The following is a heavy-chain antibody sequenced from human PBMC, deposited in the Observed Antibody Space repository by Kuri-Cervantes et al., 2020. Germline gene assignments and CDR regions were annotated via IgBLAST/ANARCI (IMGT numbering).Heavy chain of an antibody. Sequence: GGSLRLSCAASGFTVSSNYMSWVRQAPGKGLEWVSVIYSGGSTYYADSVKGRFTISRDNSKNTLYLQMSSLRAEDTAVYYCARMEIGMFDYWGQGTLVTVSS. J-gene: IGHJ4*02. D-gene: IGHD2-21*01. V-gene: IGHV3-53*01. CDR2: IYSGGST. CDR1: GFTVSSNY. CDR3: ARMEIGMFDY.